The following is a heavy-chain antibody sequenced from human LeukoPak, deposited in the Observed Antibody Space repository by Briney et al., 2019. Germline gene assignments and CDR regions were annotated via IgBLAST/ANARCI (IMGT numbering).Heavy chain of an antibody. J-gene: IGHJ4*02. V-gene: IGHV1-18*01. CDR3: ARDDGYNSKSGY. CDR1: GGTFSSYA. D-gene: IGHD5-24*01. Sequence: ASVKVSCKASGGTFSSYAISWVRQAPGQGLEWMGWISAYNGNTNYAQKLQGRVTMTTDTSTSTAYMELRSLRSDDTAVYYCARDDGYNSKSGYWGQGTLVTVSS. CDR2: ISAYNGNT.